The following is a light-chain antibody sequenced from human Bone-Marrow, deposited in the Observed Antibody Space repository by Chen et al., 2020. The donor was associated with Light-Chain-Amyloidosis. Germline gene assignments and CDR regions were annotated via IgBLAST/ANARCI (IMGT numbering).Light chain of an antibody. CDR2: WAS. J-gene: IGKJ4*01. CDR3: QQDFRTPRA. CDR1: QSVVYSSNNKNY. V-gene: IGKV4-1*01. Sequence: IVMTQSPDSLAVSLGERATINCKSCQSVVYSSNNKNYLAWYQQKSGQPPKLLIYWASARESGVPDRFSGSGSGADFTLTIGSLDAEEVAVYGCQQDFRTPRAFGGGTKVEIK.